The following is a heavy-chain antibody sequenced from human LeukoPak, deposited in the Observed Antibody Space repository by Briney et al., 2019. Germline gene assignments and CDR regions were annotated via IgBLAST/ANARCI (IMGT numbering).Heavy chain of an antibody. D-gene: IGHD2-15*01. CDR2: ISYDGNHK. Sequence: TGGSLRLSCAASGFTFSSYGIHWVRQAPGKGLEWVAVISYDGNHKFYVDSVKGRFTISRDNSKNTVYLQMNSLRIEDTAVYYCARQCCSGGACYSPHFPHWGQGTLVTVSS. J-gene: IGHJ1*01. V-gene: IGHV3-30*03. CDR1: GFTFSSYG. CDR3: ARQCCSGGACYSPHFPH.